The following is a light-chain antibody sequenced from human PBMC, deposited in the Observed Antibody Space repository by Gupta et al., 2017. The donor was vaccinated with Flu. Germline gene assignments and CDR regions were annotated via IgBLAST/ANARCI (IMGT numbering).Light chain of an antibody. J-gene: IGKJ4*01. CDR3: QQDNNWPLT. CDR2: GAS. Sequence: EIVMTPSPATLSLSPGERATVSFSTRQTVSSNLAWYQQKPGQAPRLLIYGASTRATGIPARFSGSVSVTEFTLTIIILQSEDFAVYYCQQDNNWPLTFGGGTKVEMK. CDR1: QTVSSN. V-gene: IGKV3-15*01.